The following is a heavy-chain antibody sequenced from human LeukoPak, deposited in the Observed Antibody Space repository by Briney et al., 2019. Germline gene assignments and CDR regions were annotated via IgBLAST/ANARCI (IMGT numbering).Heavy chain of an antibody. D-gene: IGHD5-18*01. CDR2: IYTSGST. CDR3: ARYSYGSHTILPQGYNWFDP. CDR1: GGSISSGSYY. V-gene: IGHV4-61*02. J-gene: IGHJ5*02. Sequence: SETLSLTCTVSGGSISSGSYYWSWIRQPAGKGLEWIGRIYTSGSTNYNPSLKSRVTISVDTSKNQFSLKLSSVTAADTAVYYCARYSYGSHTILPQGYNWFDPWGQGTLVTVSS.